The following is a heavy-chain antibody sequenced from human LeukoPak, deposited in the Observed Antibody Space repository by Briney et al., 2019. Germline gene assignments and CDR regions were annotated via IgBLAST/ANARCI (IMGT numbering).Heavy chain of an antibody. CDR2: ISGSGGST. Sequence: PGGSLRLSCAASGFTFSRYAMSWVRQAPGKGLEWVTAISGSGGSTYYAVSVKGRFTISRDNSKNTLYLQMDSLRAEDTAVYYCAKGNNTPTLWFGELLRNWFDPWGQGTLVTVSS. CDR1: GFTFSRYA. J-gene: IGHJ5*02. V-gene: IGHV3-23*01. CDR3: AKGNNTPTLWFGELLRNWFDP. D-gene: IGHD3-10*01.